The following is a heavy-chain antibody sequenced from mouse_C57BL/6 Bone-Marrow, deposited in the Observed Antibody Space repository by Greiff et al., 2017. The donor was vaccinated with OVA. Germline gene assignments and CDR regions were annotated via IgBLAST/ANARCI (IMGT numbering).Heavy chain of an antibody. V-gene: IGHV1-81*01. J-gene: IGHJ4*01. CDR1: GYTFTSYG. CDR2: LYPRSGNT. CDR3: AREGDYYGSSFTAYYAMDY. Sequence: VQLVESGAELARPGASVKLSCKASGYTFTSYGISWVKQRTGQGLEWIGELYPRSGNTYYTEKFKGKATLTADKSSSTAYMELRSLTSEDSAVYFCAREGDYYGSSFTAYYAMDYWGQGTSVTVSS. D-gene: IGHD1-1*01.